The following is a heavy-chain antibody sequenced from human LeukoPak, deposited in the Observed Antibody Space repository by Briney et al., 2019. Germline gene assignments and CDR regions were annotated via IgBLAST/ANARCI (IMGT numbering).Heavy chain of an antibody. CDR1: GFTFSNFA. D-gene: IGHD3-10*01. CDR3: AKRYGSGSHDY. V-gene: IGHV3-23*01. CDR2: NSGSGGST. Sequence: GGSLRLSCAASGFTFSNFAMTWVRQAPGKGLEWVSSNSGSGGSTYYADSVKGRFTISRDNSKNTLYLQMNSLRAEDTAVYYCAKRYGSGSHDYWGQGTLVTVSS. J-gene: IGHJ4*02.